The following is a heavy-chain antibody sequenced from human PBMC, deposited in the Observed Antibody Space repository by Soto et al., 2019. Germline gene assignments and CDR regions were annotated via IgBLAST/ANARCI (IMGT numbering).Heavy chain of an antibody. CDR1: GFTFSSYE. Sequence: GASLRLSCTASGFTFSSYEMNWLLHAPGKGLEWVSYISNSGTTIYYADSVKDRFTISRDNAKNSLYLQMNSLRDEETPRDHYAGTATSLSFYYYYYPMDVWGPGTTVTVSS. J-gene: IGHJ6*02. D-gene: IGHD4-4*01. CDR2: ISNSGTTI. CDR3: AGTATSLSFYYYYYPMDV. V-gene: IGHV3-48*03.